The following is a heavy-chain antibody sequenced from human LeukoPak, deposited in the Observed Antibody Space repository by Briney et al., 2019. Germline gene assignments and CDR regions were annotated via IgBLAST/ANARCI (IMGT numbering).Heavy chain of an antibody. V-gene: IGHV3-23*01. CDR2: ISGSGGST. J-gene: IGHJ4*02. D-gene: IGHD3-10*01. CDR1: GFTFSNFA. Sequence: PGGSLRLSCAASGFTFSNFAMTWVRQAPGKGLEWVSAISGSGGSTYYADSVKGRFTISRDNSKNTLYLQMNSLRAEDTAVYYCAKGQPPSFIWFGEFHFDYWGQGTLVTVSS. CDR3: AKGQPPSFIWFGEFHFDY.